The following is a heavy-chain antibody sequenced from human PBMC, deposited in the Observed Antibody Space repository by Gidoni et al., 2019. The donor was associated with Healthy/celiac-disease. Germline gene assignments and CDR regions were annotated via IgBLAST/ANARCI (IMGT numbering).Heavy chain of an antibody. J-gene: IGHJ5*02. V-gene: IGHV3-48*02. CDR1: GFTFSSYC. CDR3: ARDLRGYCSSTSCYERWFDP. D-gene: IGHD2-2*01. Sequence: EVQLVESGGGLVQPGGSLRLSCAASGFTFSSYCMNWVRQAPGKGLEWVSYISSSSSTIYYADSVKGRFTISRDNAKNSLYLQMNSLRDEDTAVYYCARDLRGYCSSTSCYERWFDPWGQGTLVTVSS. CDR2: ISSSSSTI.